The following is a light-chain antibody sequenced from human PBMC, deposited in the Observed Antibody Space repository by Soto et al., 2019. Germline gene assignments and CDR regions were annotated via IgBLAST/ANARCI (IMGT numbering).Light chain of an antibody. J-gene: IGKJ4*01. V-gene: IGKV3-11*01. Sequence: IVLGQCITKLSLSPGERAALSCRASQSVSSYLAWYQQKPGQAPRLLIYDASNRATGIPARFSGSGSGTDFTLTISSLQSEDFAVYYCQQRSSWPLTFGGGTKVDI. CDR1: QSVSSY. CDR3: QQRSSWPLT. CDR2: DAS.